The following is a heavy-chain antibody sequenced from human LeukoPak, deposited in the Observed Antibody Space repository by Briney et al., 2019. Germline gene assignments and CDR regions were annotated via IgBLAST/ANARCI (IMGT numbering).Heavy chain of an antibody. J-gene: IGHJ4*02. Sequence: SETLSLTCAVYGGSFSGYYWSWIRQPPGRGLEWIGEINHSGSTNYNPSLKSRVTISVDTSKNQFSLKLSSVTAADTAVYYCARSSGWYYFDYWGQGTLVTVSS. CDR1: GGSFSGYY. CDR2: INHSGST. V-gene: IGHV4-34*01. D-gene: IGHD6-19*01. CDR3: ARSSGWYYFDY.